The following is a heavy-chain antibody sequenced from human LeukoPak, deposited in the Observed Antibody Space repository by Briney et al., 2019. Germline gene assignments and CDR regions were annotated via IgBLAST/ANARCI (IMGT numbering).Heavy chain of an antibody. CDR3: VREHIGAAYFDY. J-gene: IGHJ4*02. V-gene: IGHV4-4*07. CDR1: GGSISTNF. D-gene: IGHD6-13*01. CDR2: IYSSGST. Sequence: PSETLSVTCTVSGGSISTNFWSWVRQPAGKGLEWIGRIYSSGSTNDNPSLRSRVTMSVDTSKNQFSLKLSSVTAADTAVYYCVREHIGAAYFDYWGQGTPVTVSS.